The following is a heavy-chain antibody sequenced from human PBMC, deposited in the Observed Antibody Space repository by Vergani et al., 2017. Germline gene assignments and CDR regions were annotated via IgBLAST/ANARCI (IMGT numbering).Heavy chain of an antibody. CDR3: ARPSYYYDSSGFDAFDI. CDR1: GGSISSSSYY. CDR2: IYYSGST. Sequence: QLQLQESGPGLVKPSETLSLTCTVSGGSISSSSYYLGWIRQPPGKGLEWVGSIYYSGSTYYNPSLKSRVTISVDTSKNQFSLRLSSVTAADTAVYYCARPSYYYDSSGFDAFDIWGQGTMVTVSS. V-gene: IGHV4-39*01. D-gene: IGHD3-22*01. J-gene: IGHJ3*02.